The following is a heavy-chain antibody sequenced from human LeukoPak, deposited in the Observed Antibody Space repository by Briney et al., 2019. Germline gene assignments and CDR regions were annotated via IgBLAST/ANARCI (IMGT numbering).Heavy chain of an antibody. Sequence: SQTLSLTCAISGDTVSTNSAAWNWIRQSPSRGLEWLGRTYYRSQWNYDYAVSVRSRISIIPDTSKNQFSLQLNSVTPEDTAVYYCVRGFLNRGSCGSGSCYHWFDPWGQGTLVTVSS. CDR3: VRGFLNRGSCGSGSCYHWFDP. V-gene: IGHV6-1*01. CDR2: TYYRSQWNY. D-gene: IGHD2-15*01. J-gene: IGHJ5*02. CDR1: GDTVSTNSAA.